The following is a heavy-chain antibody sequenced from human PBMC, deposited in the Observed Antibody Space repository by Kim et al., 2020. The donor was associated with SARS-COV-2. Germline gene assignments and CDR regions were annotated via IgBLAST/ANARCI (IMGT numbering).Heavy chain of an antibody. J-gene: IGHJ4*02. D-gene: IGHD1-7*01. CDR1: GFTVSSNY. CDR2: IYSGGST. Sequence: GGSLRLSCAASGFTVSSNYMSWVRQAPGKGLEWVSVIYSGGSTYYADSVKGRFTISRDNSKNTLYLQMNSLRAEDTAVYYCARGTNWNYGSLTFDYWGQGTLVTVSS. V-gene: IGHV3-53*01. CDR3: ARGTNWNYGSLTFDY.